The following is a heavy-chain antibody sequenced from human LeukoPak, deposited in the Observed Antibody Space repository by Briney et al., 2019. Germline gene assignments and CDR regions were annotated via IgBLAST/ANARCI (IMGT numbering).Heavy chain of an antibody. CDR2: ISGSGGST. V-gene: IGHV3-23*01. D-gene: IGHD3-22*01. J-gene: IGHJ4*02. Sequence: GGSLRLSCAASGFTSSSYAMSWVRQAPGKGLEWVSAISGSGGSTYYADSVKGRFTISRDNSKNTLYLQMNSLRAEDTAVYYCAKAPYYYDSSGYGNWGQGTLVTVSS. CDR1: GFTSSSYA. CDR3: AKAPYYYDSSGYGN.